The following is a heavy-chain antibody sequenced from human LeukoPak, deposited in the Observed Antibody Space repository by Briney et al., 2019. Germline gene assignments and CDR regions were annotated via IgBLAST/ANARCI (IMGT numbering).Heavy chain of an antibody. CDR3: AKLGAPGLLPLFYYMDV. CDR2: ISWDGGST. D-gene: IGHD1-26*01. CDR1: GFTFDDYT. J-gene: IGHJ6*03. Sequence: GGSLRLSCAASGFTFDDYTMHWVRQAPGKGLEWVSLISWDGGSTYYADSVEGRFTISRDNSKNSLYLRMNSLRTEDTALYYCAKLGAPGLLPLFYYMDVWGKGTTVTVSS. V-gene: IGHV3-43*01.